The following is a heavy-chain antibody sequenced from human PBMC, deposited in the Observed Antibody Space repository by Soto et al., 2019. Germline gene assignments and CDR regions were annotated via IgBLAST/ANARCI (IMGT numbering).Heavy chain of an antibody. CDR1: GFTFSNYW. CDR2: IGQDGSQR. Sequence: EVQLVESGGDLVQPGGSLRLSCTASGFTFSNYWMSWVRQAPGKGLEWVANIGQDGSQRNYVDSVKGRFTISRDNAENSLYLQMNSLRAEDTAIYYCASARHIGPWGQGILVTVSS. V-gene: IGHV3-7*01. CDR3: ASARHIGP. J-gene: IGHJ5*02. D-gene: IGHD2-21*01.